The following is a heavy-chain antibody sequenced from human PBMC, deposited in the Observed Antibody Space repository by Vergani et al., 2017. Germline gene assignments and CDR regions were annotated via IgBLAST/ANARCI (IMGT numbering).Heavy chain of an antibody. Sequence: QVHLVESGGGAVQSAGSLRLSCAASGFMFNSYGMHWVRQAPGKGLEWVAFIHYDSSDTHYLDSVKGRFTISRDNSKNSLYLQMRSLRFDDTAVYYCANXGSANRIRGWLDHWGQGALVTVSS. CDR3: ANXGSANRIRGWLDH. J-gene: IGHJ4*02. V-gene: IGHV3-30*02. CDR2: IHYDSSDT. D-gene: IGHD3-10*01. CDR1: GFMFNSYG.